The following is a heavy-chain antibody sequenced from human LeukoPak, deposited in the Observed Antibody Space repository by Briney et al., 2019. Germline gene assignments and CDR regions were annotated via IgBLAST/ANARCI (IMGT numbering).Heavy chain of an antibody. D-gene: IGHD3-16*01. V-gene: IGHV4-4*07. CDR1: GGSISSYY. Sequence: SETLSLTCTVSGGSISSYYWSWLRQPAGKGLECLGVIYTTGSTNYNPSLKSRVTVSRDTSKNQLSLKLTSVTAADTAVYYCARGGHFFDVWGKGTTVTVSS. CDR3: ARGGHFFDV. J-gene: IGHJ6*03. CDR2: IYTTGST.